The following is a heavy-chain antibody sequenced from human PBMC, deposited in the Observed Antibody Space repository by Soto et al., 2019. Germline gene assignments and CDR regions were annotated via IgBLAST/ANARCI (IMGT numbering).Heavy chain of an antibody. Sequence: ASVKVSWKASGYTFTGCYMHWMRQAPGQGLEWMGWINPNSGGTNYAQKFQGRVTMTRDSFISTAYMELSRLRSAATDVYYCAIDLQSASVVVVAAKVYGMDAWGHGTTDSVS. J-gene: IGHJ6*02. CDR3: AIDLQSASVVVVAAKVYGMDA. CDR1: GYTFTGCY. D-gene: IGHD2-15*01. CDR2: INPNSGGT. V-gene: IGHV1-2*02.